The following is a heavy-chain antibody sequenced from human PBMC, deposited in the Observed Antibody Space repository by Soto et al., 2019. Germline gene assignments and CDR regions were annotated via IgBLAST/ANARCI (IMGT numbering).Heavy chain of an antibody. J-gene: IGHJ4*02. CDR2: INTDRSST. CDR1: GFTFSNYW. V-gene: IGHV3-74*01. Sequence: EVQLVESGGGLVHPGGSLRLSCAASGFTFSNYWMHWVRQVPGKGLEWVSRINTDRSSTGYAASVKGRFTISRDNAKSTLYVQMNSLRAEDTAVYYCAKDLHYGASDFWGQGTLVTVSS. CDR3: AKDLHYGASDF. D-gene: IGHD4-17*01.